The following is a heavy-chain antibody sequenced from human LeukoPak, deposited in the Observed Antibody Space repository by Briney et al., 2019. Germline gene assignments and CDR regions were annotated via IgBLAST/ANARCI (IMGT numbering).Heavy chain of an antibody. Sequence: PSETLSLTCTVSGGSISSSSYYWSWIRQPAGKGLEWIGRIYTSGSTNYNPSLRSRVTISVDTSKNQFSLKLSSVTAADTAVYYCARGQLWLYPDYWGQGTLVTVSS. CDR1: GGSISSSSYY. V-gene: IGHV4-61*02. CDR2: IYTSGST. D-gene: IGHD3-16*01. J-gene: IGHJ4*02. CDR3: ARGQLWLYPDY.